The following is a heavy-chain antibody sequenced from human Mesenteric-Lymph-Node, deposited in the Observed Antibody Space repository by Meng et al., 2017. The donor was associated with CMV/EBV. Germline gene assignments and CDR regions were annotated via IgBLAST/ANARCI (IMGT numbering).Heavy chain of an antibody. CDR3: ARLGGIAVAYYYYGMDV. D-gene: IGHD6-19*01. CDR1: GYTFTGYY. J-gene: IGHJ6*02. V-gene: IGHV1-2*02. CDR2: INPNSGGT. Sequence: ASVKVSCKASGYTFTGYYMHWVRQAPGQGLEWMGWINPNSGGTNYAQKFQGRVTMTRDTSISTAYMELSRLRSDDTAVYYCARLGGIAVAYYYYGMDVWGQGTTVTVSS.